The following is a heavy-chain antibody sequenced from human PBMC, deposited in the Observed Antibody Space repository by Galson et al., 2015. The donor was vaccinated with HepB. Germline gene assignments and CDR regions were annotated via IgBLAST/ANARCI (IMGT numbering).Heavy chain of an antibody. D-gene: IGHD2-2*01. CDR1: GYTFTSYY. J-gene: IGHJ5*02. CDR3: ARDSQPISLRNWFDP. V-gene: IGHV1-46*01. Sequence: SVKVSCKASGYTFTSYYMHWVRQAPGQGLEWMGIINPSGGSTSYAQKFRGRVTMTRDTSTSTVYMELSSLRSEDTAVYYCARDSQPISLRNWFDPWGQGTLVTVSS. CDR2: INPSGGST.